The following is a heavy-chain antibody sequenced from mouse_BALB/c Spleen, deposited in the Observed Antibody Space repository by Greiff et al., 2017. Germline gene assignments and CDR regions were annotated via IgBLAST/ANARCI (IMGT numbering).Heavy chain of an antibody. J-gene: IGHJ4*01. CDR3: ARGTTVDYAMDY. Sequence: EVKVVESGGGLVQPGGSRKLSCAASGFTFSSFGMHWVRQAPEKGLEWVAYISSGSSTIYYADTVKGRFTISRDNPKNTLFLQMTSLRSEDTAMYYCARGTTVDYAMDYWGQGTSVTVSS. D-gene: IGHD1-1*01. CDR2: ISSGSSTI. V-gene: IGHV5-17*02. CDR1: GFTFSSFG.